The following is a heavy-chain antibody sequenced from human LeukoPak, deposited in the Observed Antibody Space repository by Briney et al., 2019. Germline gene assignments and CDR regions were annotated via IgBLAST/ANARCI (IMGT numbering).Heavy chain of an antibody. CDR1: GGSFSGYY. J-gene: IGHJ5*02. CDR3: ARGNMNYYDSSGTANWFDP. CDR2: INHSGST. Sequence: SETLSLTCAVYGGSFSGYYWSWIRQPPGKGLEWIGEINHSGSTNYNPSLKSRVTISVDMSKNQFSLKLSSVTAADTAVYYCARGNMNYYDSSGTANWFDPWGQGTLVTVSS. V-gene: IGHV4-34*01. D-gene: IGHD3-22*01.